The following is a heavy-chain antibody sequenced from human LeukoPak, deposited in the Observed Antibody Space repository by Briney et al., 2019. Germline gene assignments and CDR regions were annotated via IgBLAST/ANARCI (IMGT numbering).Heavy chain of an antibody. J-gene: IGHJ4*02. CDR3: ARGWGE. V-gene: IGHV3-48*03. Sequence: PGGFLRLSCAASGFTFSSYAMSWVRQAPGKGLEWVSYISGSGSTIYYADSVKGRFTISRDNANNSLYLQMNSLRAEDTAVYYCARGWGEGGQGTLVTVSS. D-gene: IGHD3-10*01. CDR1: GFTFSSYA. CDR2: ISGSGSTI.